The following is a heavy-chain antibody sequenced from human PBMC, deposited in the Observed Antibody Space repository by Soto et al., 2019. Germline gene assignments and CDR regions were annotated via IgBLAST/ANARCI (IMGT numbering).Heavy chain of an antibody. CDR2: INAGNGNT. J-gene: IGHJ4*02. Sequence: QVQLVQSGAEVKKPGASVKVSCKASRYTFTRYGMHWVRQAPGQRLEWMGWINAGNGNTKYSQKFRGRVTITTDTSASTAYMELSSLRSEDTAVYYCARDGAVAGDSNFDYWGQGTLVTVSS. D-gene: IGHD6-19*01. CDR3: ARDGAVAGDSNFDY. V-gene: IGHV1-3*01. CDR1: RYTFTRYG.